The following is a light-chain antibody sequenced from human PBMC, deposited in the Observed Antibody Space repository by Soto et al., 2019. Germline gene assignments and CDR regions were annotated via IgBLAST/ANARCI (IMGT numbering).Light chain of an antibody. CDR2: VNT. J-gene: IGLJ3*02. CDR1: SSNIGAGYE. Sequence: QLVLTQPPSVSGAPGQRVTISCTGGSSNIGAGYEVHWYQQLPGTAPKLLIYVNTNRPSGVPDRFSGSKSGTSASLAITGLQAEHEADYYCQSYDSSLGGHVVFGGGTKLTVL. CDR3: QSYDSSLGGHVV. V-gene: IGLV1-40*01.